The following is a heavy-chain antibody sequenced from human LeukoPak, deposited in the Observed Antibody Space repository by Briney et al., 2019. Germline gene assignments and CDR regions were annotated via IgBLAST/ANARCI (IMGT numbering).Heavy chain of an antibody. V-gene: IGHV3-7*01. CDR2: IKQDGSEK. D-gene: IGHD2-15*01. Sequence: GGSLRLSCAASGFTFSSYWMSWVRQAPGKGLEWAANIKQDGSEKYYVDSVKGRFTISRDNAKNSLYLQMNSLRAGDTAVYYCAREHCSGGSCYSEGAREDYWGQGTLVTVSS. CDR3: AREHCSGGSCYSEGAREDY. J-gene: IGHJ4*02. CDR1: GFTFSSYW.